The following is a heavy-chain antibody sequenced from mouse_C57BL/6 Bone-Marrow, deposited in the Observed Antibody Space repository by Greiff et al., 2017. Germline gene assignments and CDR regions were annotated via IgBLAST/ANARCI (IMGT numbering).Heavy chain of an antibody. V-gene: IGHV5-6*01. CDR2: ISTGGSYT. Sequence: EVKVVESGGDLVKPGGSLKLSCAASGYTFSSYGMSWVRQTPDKRLEWVATISTGGSYTYYPDSVKGRFTISRDNAKNTLYLQVCSLKSEDTAMYSCAKHCDRSSFDYWGQGTTLTVSS. CDR3: AKHCDRSSFDY. D-gene: IGHD1-1*01. CDR1: GYTFSSYG. J-gene: IGHJ2*01.